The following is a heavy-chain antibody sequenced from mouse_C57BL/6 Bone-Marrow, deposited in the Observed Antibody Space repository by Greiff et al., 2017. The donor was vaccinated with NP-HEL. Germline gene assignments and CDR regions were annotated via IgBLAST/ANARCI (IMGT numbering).Heavy chain of an antibody. J-gene: IGHJ4*01. V-gene: IGHV1-81*01. Sequence: QVQLKESGAELARPGASVKLSCKASGYTFTSYGISWVKQRTGQGLEWIGEIYPRSGNTYYNEKFKGKATLTADKSSSTAYMELRSLTSEDSAVYFCARSIYDGYYERAMDYWGQGTSVTVSS. CDR2: IYPRSGNT. CDR3: ARSIYDGYYERAMDY. CDR1: GYTFTSYG. D-gene: IGHD2-3*01.